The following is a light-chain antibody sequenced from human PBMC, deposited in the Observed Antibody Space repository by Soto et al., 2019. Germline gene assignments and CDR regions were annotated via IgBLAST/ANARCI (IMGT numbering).Light chain of an antibody. J-gene: IGKJ1*01. CDR1: QSVSSSY. V-gene: IGKV3-20*01. CDR3: QQYGSSSWT. Sequence: EIVLTQSPGTLSLSPGERATLSCRASQSVSSSYLAWYQQKPGQAPRLLIYGASSRATGIPDRFSGSGSGTAFTLTMSRLEPEDFAVYYCQQYGSSSWTFGQGTKVEIK. CDR2: GAS.